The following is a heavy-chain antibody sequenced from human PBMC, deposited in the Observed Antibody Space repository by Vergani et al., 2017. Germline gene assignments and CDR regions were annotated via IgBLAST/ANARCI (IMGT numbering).Heavy chain of an antibody. D-gene: IGHD5-24*01. CDR2: INWNGGST. J-gene: IGHJ3*02. V-gene: IGHV3-20*04. CDR1: GFTFDDCG. CDR3: ARDRVRWLQSLDAFDI. Sequence: EVQLVESGGGVVRPGGSLRLSCAASGFTFDDCGMSWVRQAPGKGLEWVSGINWNGGSTGYADSVKGRFTISRDNAKNSLYLQMNSLRAEDTALYYCARDRVRWLQSLDAFDIWGQGTMVTVSS.